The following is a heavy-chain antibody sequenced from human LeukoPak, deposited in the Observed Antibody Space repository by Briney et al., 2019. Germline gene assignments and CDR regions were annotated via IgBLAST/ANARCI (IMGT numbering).Heavy chain of an antibody. CDR2: ISSSSSTI. V-gene: IGHV3-48*01. CDR1: GGSISSYY. CDR3: ARQGPAFDP. Sequence: ETLSLTCTVSGGSISSYYWSWIRQPPGKGLEWVSYISSSSSTIYYADSVKGRFTISRDNAKNSLYLQMNSLRAEDTAVYYCARQGPAFDPWAREPWSPSPQ. J-gene: IGHJ5*02.